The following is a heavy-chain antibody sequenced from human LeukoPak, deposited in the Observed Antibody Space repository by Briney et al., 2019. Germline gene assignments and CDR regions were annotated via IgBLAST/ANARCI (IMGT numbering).Heavy chain of an antibody. D-gene: IGHD3-22*01. J-gene: IGHJ3*02. CDR2: INPNSGGT. V-gene: IGHV1-2*04. Sequence: ASVKVSCKASGYTFTGYCMHWVRQAPGQGLEWMGWINPNSGGTNYAQKFQGWVTMTRDTSISTACMELSRLRSDDTAVYYCARGHRYDSSGYLPHDAFDIWGQGTMVTVSS. CDR1: GYTFTGYC. CDR3: ARGHRYDSSGYLPHDAFDI.